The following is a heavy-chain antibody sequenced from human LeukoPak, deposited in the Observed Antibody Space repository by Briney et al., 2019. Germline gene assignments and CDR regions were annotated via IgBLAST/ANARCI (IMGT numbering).Heavy chain of an antibody. Sequence: GGSLRLSCAASGFTFSNYGMHWVRQAPGKGLEWVAVISYEGSNKYYADSVKGRFTISRDNSKNTLYLQMNSLRAEDTAVYYCAKDLGPYYYDSSGFDYWGQGTLVTVSS. V-gene: IGHV3-30*18. J-gene: IGHJ4*02. D-gene: IGHD3-22*01. CDR2: ISYEGSNK. CDR1: GFTFSNYG. CDR3: AKDLGPYYYDSSGFDY.